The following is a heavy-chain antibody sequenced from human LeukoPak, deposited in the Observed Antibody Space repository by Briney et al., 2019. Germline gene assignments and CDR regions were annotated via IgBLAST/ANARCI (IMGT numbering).Heavy chain of an antibody. CDR2: ISSNEGST. Sequence: GGSLRLSCAASGFTFSSYAMHWVRQAPGKGLEYVSAISSNEGSTYYANSVKGRFTISRDNSKNTLYLQMGSLRAEDMAVYYCARGAANYYYYYMDVWGKGTTVTVSS. CDR1: GFTFSSYA. CDR3: ARGAANYYYYYMDV. V-gene: IGHV3-64*01. J-gene: IGHJ6*03.